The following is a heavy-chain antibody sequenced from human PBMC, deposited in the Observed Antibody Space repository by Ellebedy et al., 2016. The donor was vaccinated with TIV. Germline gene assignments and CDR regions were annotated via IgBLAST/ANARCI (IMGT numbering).Heavy chain of an antibody. D-gene: IGHD4-17*01. CDR2: IYQDGSDQ. Sequence: GGSLRLSCVASGFSFRSYWMSWVRQAPGKGLEWVANIYQDGSDQYYADSVKGRFTISRDNANKSLFLQMNSLRVDDTAVYYCARRGGYGDYAVQVNSWFDTWGQGTLVSVSS. J-gene: IGHJ5*02. V-gene: IGHV3-7*01. CDR3: ARRGGYGDYAVQVNSWFDT. CDR1: GFSFRSYW.